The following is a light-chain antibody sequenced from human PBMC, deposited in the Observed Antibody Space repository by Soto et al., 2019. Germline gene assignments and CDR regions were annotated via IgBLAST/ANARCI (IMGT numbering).Light chain of an antibody. CDR1: EAVSTN. Sequence: ERVMTQSPATLSVFPGEGATRSCRASEAVSTNLAWYQHKPGQAPGLLIYAASTRSTGVPARFSGSGSGTEFTLTISNLQSEDVATYYCQQYENWPWTFGQGTKVDIK. CDR2: AAS. CDR3: QQYENWPWT. V-gene: IGKV3-15*01. J-gene: IGKJ1*01.